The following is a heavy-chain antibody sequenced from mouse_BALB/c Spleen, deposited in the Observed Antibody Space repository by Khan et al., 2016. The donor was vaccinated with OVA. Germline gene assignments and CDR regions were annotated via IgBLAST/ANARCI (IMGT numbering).Heavy chain of an antibody. Sequence: VELVESGPGLVAPSQSLSITCTVSGFSLTDYGVSWIRQPPGKGLEWLGVIWGGGSTYYNSALKSRLSISKDNSKSQVFLKMSSLQTDDTAMFYCAKAFYAHYYAMDYWGQGTSVTVSS. J-gene: IGHJ4*01. CDR3: AKAFYAHYYAMDY. CDR1: GFSLTDYG. D-gene: IGHD2-10*01. CDR2: IWGGGST. V-gene: IGHV2-6-5*01.